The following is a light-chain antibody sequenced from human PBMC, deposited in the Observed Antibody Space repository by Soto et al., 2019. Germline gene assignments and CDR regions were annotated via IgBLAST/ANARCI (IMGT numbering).Light chain of an antibody. V-gene: IGKV3-20*01. J-gene: IGKJ4*01. CDR1: QSVSSSN. CDR3: QQYGSSSLT. Sequence: EIVLTQSPGTLSLSPGERATLSCRASQSVSSSNLAWYQQKPGQAPRLLIYGASTRATGIPDTFSGSGSGTDFTLTISRLQPADFAVYYCQQYGSSSLTFGGGTKLEIK. CDR2: GAS.